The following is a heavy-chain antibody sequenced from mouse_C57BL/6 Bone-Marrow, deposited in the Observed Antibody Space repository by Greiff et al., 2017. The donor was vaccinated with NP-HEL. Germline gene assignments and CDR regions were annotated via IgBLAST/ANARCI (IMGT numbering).Heavy chain of an antibody. J-gene: IGHJ3*01. Sequence: DVQLQESGPGLVKPSQSLSLTCSVTGYSITSGYYWNWIRQFPGNKLEWMGYISYDGSNNYNPSLKNRISITRDTSKNQFFLKLNSVTTEETATYDWAREGGSKGFAYWGQGTLVTVSA. CDR1: GYSITSGYY. D-gene: IGHD1-1*01. CDR3: AREGGSKGFAY. V-gene: IGHV3-6*01. CDR2: ISYDGSN.